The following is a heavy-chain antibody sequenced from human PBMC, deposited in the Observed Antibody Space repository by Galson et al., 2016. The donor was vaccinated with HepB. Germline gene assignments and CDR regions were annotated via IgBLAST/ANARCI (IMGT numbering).Heavy chain of an antibody. CDR2: IRSETDGGTV. D-gene: IGHD1-26*01. CDR1: GFSFFYTW. Sequence: SLRLSCATSGFSFFYTWMNWVRQTPGKGLEWVGRIRSETDGGTVDYAAPVKGRFIISRDDSESTVFLQMISLKTEDTGVYYCSRGRWELPNDAFDIWGQGTMVAFSS. V-gene: IGHV3-15*07. J-gene: IGHJ3*02. CDR3: SRGRWELPNDAFDI.